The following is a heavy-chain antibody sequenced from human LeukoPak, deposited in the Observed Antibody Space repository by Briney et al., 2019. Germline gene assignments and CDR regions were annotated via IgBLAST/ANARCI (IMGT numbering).Heavy chain of an antibody. J-gene: IGHJ3*02. Sequence: GGSLLLSCAAAGFTFSSYWMSGGRQAPGKGVEWVANIKQDGSETYYVDSVEGRFTASRDNAESSLYLQMTSLRVEDTAVYYCAKFTPRGSSDAFDIWGQGTMVTVSS. V-gene: IGHV3-7*01. CDR2: IKQDGSET. CDR1: GFTFSSYW. CDR3: AKFTPRGSSDAFDI. D-gene: IGHD6-19*01.